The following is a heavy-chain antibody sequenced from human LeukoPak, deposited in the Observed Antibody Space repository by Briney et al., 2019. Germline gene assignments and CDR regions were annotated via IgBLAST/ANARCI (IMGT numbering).Heavy chain of an antibody. CDR2: IKQDGYEK. V-gene: IGHV3-7*01. J-gene: IGHJ4*02. Sequence: GGSLRLSCAASGFTFSGYWMSWVRQTPEKGLEWVANIKQDGYEKYYVDSVKGRFTISRDNAKNLLYLQMNSPRADDTAIYYCARDKIVGPTTLDYWGQGTLVTVSS. CDR1: GFTFSGYW. CDR3: ARDKIVGPTTLDY. D-gene: IGHD1-26*01.